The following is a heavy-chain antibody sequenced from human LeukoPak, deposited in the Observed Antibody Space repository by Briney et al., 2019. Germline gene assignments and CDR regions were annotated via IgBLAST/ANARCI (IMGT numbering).Heavy chain of an antibody. CDR3: ARSRRSSGWYNWFDP. Sequence: ASVKVSCKASGYTFTSYGISWVRQAPGQGLEWMGWISAYNGNTNYAQKPQGRVTMTTDTSTSTAYMELGSLGSDDTAVYYCARSRRSSGWYNWFDPWGQGTLVTVSS. CDR1: GYTFTSYG. CDR2: ISAYNGNT. J-gene: IGHJ5*02. V-gene: IGHV1-18*01. D-gene: IGHD6-19*01.